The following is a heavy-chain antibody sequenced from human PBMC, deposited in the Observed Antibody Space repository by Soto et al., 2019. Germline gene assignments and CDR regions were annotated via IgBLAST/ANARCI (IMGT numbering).Heavy chain of an antibody. CDR1: GFTFTNYW. CDR3: VKGQWLDDY. CDR2: IKKDGSET. Sequence: EVQLVESGGGLVQPGGSLRLSCVASGFTFTNYWMSWVRQAPGKGLEWVANIKKDGSETYYVESVKGRFTISRDNAKNSLFLQMSRLRGEDTAVYYCVKGQWLDDYWGQGTLVTVSS. J-gene: IGHJ4*02. D-gene: IGHD6-19*01. V-gene: IGHV3-7*01.